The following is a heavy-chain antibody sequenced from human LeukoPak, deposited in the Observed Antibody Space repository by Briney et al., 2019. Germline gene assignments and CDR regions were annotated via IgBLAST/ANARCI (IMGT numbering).Heavy chain of an antibody. Sequence: GGSLRLSCAASGFTFSSYAMHWVRQAPGKGLEWVAVISYDGSNKYYADSVKGRFTISRDNSKNTLYLQMNSLRAEDTAVYCCARGSRYYYDSSGYYYVGRYWGQGTLVTVSS. V-gene: IGHV3-30*04. CDR2: ISYDGSNK. CDR3: ARGSRYYYDSSGYYYVGRY. CDR1: GFTFSSYA. D-gene: IGHD3-22*01. J-gene: IGHJ4*02.